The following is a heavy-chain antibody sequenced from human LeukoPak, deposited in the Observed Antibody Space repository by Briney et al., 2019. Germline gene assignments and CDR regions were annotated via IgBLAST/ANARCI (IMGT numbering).Heavy chain of an antibody. CDR2: IYYSGST. CDR1: GGSISSSSYY. V-gene: IGHV4-39*01. D-gene: IGHD6-6*01. CDR3: ARPAYSSSSYFDY. Sequence: SETLSLTCTVSGGSISSSSYYWGWIRQPPGKGLEWIGSIYYSGSTYYNPSLKSRVTTSVDTSKNQFSLKLSSVTAADTAVYYCARPAYSSSSYFDYWGQGTLVTVSS. J-gene: IGHJ4*02.